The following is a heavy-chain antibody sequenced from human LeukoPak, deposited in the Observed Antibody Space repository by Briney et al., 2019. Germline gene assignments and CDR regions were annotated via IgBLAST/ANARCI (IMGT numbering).Heavy chain of an antibody. J-gene: IGHJ5*02. CDR1: GDSITSSTYF. Sequence: SETLSLTCTVSGDSITSSTYFWGWIRQPPGKGLEFIGNIYYSGSPYYNPSLKSRVSMSVDTSKNQFSLKLSSVTAADTAVYYCARTYMASRGRWFDPWGQGTLVTVSS. V-gene: IGHV4-39*07. CDR3: ARTYMASRGRWFDP. D-gene: IGHD3-10*01. CDR2: IYYSGSP.